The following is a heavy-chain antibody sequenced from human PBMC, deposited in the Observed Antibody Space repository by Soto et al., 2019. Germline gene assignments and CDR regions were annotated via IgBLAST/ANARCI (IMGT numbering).Heavy chain of an antibody. D-gene: IGHD6-19*01. V-gene: IGHV1-69*12. CDR2: IIPIFGTA. CDR3: ASSADSSGWYYFEY. CDR1: GDSFRSYA. J-gene: IGHJ4*02. Sequence: QVQLVQSGAEVKKPGSSVKVSCKASGDSFRSYAISWVRQAPGQGLAWMGGIIPIFGTANYAQNFQGRVTITADESTSTVYLDLSSLRSEDTAVYYCASSADSSGWYYFEYWGQGTRVTVSS.